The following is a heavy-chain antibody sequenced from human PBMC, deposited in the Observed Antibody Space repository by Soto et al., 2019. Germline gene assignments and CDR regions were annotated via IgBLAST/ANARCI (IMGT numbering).Heavy chain of an antibody. V-gene: IGHV3-30-3*01. J-gene: IGHJ4*02. CDR3: AREGFVTAGTPRFDY. D-gene: IGHD6-13*01. Sequence: QVQLVESGGGVVQPGRSLRLSCAASGFTFSSYAMHWVRQAPGKGLEWVAVISYDGGNKYYADSVKGRFTISRDNSKNTPYRQMNSRRAEEAAVYYGAREGFVTAGTPRFDYWGRGTLVTVSS. CDR2: ISYDGGNK. CDR1: GFTFSSYA.